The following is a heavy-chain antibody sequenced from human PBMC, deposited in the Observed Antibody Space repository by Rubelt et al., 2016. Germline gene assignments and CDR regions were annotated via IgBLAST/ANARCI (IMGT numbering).Heavy chain of an antibody. V-gene: IGHV4-4*02. CDR3: ARYGNWNYVSMINFDY. Sequence: QVQLQESGPGLVKPSGTLSLTCAVSGGSISSSTWWSWVRQPPGKGLQWIGEIYHSGSTNYNPSLESRVTRSVDKSKNQFSLKLSSVTAADTAVYYCARYGNWNYVSMINFDYWGQGTLVTVSS. CDR2: IYHSGST. CDR1: GGSISSSTW. J-gene: IGHJ4*02. D-gene: IGHD1-7*01.